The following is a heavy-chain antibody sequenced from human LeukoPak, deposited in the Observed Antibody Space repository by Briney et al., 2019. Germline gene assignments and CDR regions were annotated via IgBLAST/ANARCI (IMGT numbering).Heavy chain of an antibody. D-gene: IGHD4-17*01. J-gene: IGHJ4*02. CDR2: INSDGSST. Sequence: GGSLRLSCAASGFTFSSYWMYWVRQAPGKGLVWVSRINSDGSSTSYADSVKGRFTISRDNAKNTLYLQMNSLRAEDTAVYYCARVRYGDYVRYFDYWGQGTLVTVSS. CDR1: GFTFSSYW. V-gene: IGHV3-74*01. CDR3: ARVRYGDYVRYFDY.